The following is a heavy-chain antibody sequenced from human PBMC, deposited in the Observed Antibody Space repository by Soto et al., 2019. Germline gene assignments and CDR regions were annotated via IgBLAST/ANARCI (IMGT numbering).Heavy chain of an antibody. CDR1: GYSFAGYW. CDR2: IDPSDSQT. J-gene: IGHJ4*02. V-gene: IGHV5-10-1*01. D-gene: IGHD3-22*01. Sequence: GESLKISCKVSGYSFAGYWITWVRQKPGKGLGWMGRIDPSDSQTYYSPSFRGHVTISVTKSITTVFLQWSSLRASDTAMYYCARQIYDSDTGPNFQYYFDSWGQGTPVTVSS. CDR3: ARQIYDSDTGPNFQYYFDS.